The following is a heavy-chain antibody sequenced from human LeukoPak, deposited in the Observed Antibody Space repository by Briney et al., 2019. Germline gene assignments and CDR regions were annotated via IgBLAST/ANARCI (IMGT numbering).Heavy chain of an antibody. Sequence: SETLSLTCTVSGASINDTDYYWGWIRQPPGTGLEWIGSIHYSGSTYYNPSLKSRVTVLVDTSKNQFSLKLSSVSAADTAMYYCAREFGDSSCYYFEDWGQGTLVTVSS. CDR1: GASINDTDYY. D-gene: IGHD3-22*01. V-gene: IGHV4-39*07. J-gene: IGHJ4*02. CDR2: IHYSGST. CDR3: AREFGDSSCYYFED.